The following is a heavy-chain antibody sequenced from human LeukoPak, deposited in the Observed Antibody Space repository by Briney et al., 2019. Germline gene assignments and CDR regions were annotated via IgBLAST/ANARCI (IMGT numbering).Heavy chain of an antibody. CDR3: ARDSGHAPYQLLYGYSSGFGLDY. D-gene: IGHD2-2*02. J-gene: IGHJ4*02. V-gene: IGHV4-34*01. Sequence: PSETLSLTCAVYGGSFSGYYWSWIRQPPGKGLEWIGEINHSGSTNYNPSLTSRVTISVDTSKNQFSLKLSSVTAADTAVYYCARDSGHAPYQLLYGYSSGFGLDYWGQGTLVTVSS. CDR2: INHSGST. CDR1: GGSFSGYY.